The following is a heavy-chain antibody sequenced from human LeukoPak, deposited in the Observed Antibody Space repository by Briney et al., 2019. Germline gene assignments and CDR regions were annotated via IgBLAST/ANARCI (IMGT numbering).Heavy chain of an antibody. J-gene: IGHJ5*02. V-gene: IGHV1-58*01. D-gene: IGHD3-3*01. CDR1: GFTFTSSA. CDR3: ARQPYDFWSGYSNWFDP. CDR2: IVVGSGNT. Sequence: ASVKVSCKASGFTFTSSAVQWVRQARGQRLEWIGWIVVGSGNTNYAQKFQERVTITRDMSTSTAYMELRSLRSDDTAVYYCARQPYDFWSGYSNWFDPWGQGTLVIVSS.